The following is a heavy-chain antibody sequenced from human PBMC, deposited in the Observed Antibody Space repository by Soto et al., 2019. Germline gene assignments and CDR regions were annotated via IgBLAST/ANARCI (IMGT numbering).Heavy chain of an antibody. CDR1: GFSFSSHG. Sequence: QVQLVESGGGVVQPGRSLRLSCAASGFSFSSHGMHWVRQAPGRGLEWVAVISHDGSFKSYADSLRGRFTVSRDNSKNTLYRQIHSRRPEDTAVYYCAKLEGSVPVDGDWFDPWGQGTLVTVSS. J-gene: IGHJ5*02. CDR3: AKLEGSVPVDGDWFDP. D-gene: IGHD6-19*01. V-gene: IGHV3-30*18. CDR2: ISHDGSFK.